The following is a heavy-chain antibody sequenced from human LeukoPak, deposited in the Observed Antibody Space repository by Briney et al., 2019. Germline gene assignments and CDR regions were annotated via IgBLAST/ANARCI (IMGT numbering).Heavy chain of an antibody. CDR2: IYYSGST. V-gene: IGHV4-59*12. D-gene: IGHD3-10*01. Sequence: SETLSLTCTVSGGSISSYYWSWIRQPPGKGLEWIGYIYYSGSTNYNPSLKSRVTISVDTSKNQISLNLRSVTAADTAMYYCARDRLLWFGELDFWGQGTLVIVSS. CDR1: GGSISSYY. CDR3: ARDRLLWFGELDF. J-gene: IGHJ4*02.